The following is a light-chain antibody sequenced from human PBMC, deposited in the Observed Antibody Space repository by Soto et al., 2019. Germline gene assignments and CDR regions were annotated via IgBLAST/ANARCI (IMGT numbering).Light chain of an antibody. CDR3: QVWISGSDHPVL. J-gene: IGLJ2*01. CDR1: NIGSKS. Sequence: SYELTQPPSVSVAPGQTARIICGGNNIGSKSVHWYQQKPGQAPVLVVYDDGARPSGIPERISGSKSGNTATLTFSRVDAGDEADYFCQVWISGSDHPVLFGGGTKLTV. V-gene: IGLV3-21*02. CDR2: DDG.